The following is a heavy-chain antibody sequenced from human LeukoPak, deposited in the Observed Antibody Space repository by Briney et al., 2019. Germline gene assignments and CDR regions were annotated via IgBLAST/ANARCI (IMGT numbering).Heavy chain of an antibody. CDR1: GFTFSSYA. J-gene: IGHJ5*02. Sequence: PGGSLRLSCAASGFTFSSYAMSWVRQAPGKELEWVSAISGSGGSTYYADSVKGRFTISRDNSKNTLYLQMNSLRAEDTAVYYCASCSGGSCYVLSWFDPWGQGTLVTVSS. V-gene: IGHV3-23*01. CDR2: ISGSGGST. D-gene: IGHD2-15*01. CDR3: ASCSGGSCYVLSWFDP.